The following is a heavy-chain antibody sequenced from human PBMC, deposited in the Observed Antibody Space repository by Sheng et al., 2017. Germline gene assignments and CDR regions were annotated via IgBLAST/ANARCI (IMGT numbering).Heavy chain of an antibody. CDR1: GFTFSSYA. D-gene: IGHD1-1*01. CDR3: ARDRGQLELGFDY. J-gene: IGHJ4*02. V-gene: IGHV3-30-3*01. CDR2: ISYDGSNK. Sequence: QVQLVESGGGVVQPGRSLRLSCAASGFTFSSYAMHWVRQAPGKGLEWVAVISYDGSNKYYADSVKGRFTISRDNSKNTLYLQMNSLRAEDTAVYYCARDRGQLELGFDYWGQGTLVTVSS.